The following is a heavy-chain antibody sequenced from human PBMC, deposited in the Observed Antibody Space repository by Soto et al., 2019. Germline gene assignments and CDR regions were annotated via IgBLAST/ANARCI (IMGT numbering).Heavy chain of an antibody. CDR1: GASFTCCS. V-gene: IGHV4-4*07. CDR2: FYRTESS. J-gene: IGHJ5*02. Sequence: QVQLQESGPGLVKPSETLSLTCTVSGASFTCCSWSWIRQPAGKGLEWIGRFYRTESSIYNPNRTSRVTTSVDTAKNELYLKVASVTAADTSVYYCTRDGDTAGDLWGQGNVVTVSS. D-gene: IGHD3-3*01. CDR3: TRDGDTAGDL.